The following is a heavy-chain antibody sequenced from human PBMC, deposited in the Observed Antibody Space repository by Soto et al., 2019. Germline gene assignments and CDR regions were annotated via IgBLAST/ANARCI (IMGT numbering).Heavy chain of an antibody. CDR3: ASSDRYCSGGSCYREEYYFDY. CDR2: INPSGGST. CDR1: GYTFTSYY. J-gene: IGHJ4*02. Sequence: ASVKVSCKASGYTFTSYYMHWVRQAPGQGLEWMGIINPSGGSTSYAQKFQGRVTMTRDTSTSTVYMELSSLRSEDTAVYYCASSDRYCSGGSCYREEYYFDYWGQGTLVTVSA. V-gene: IGHV1-46*03. D-gene: IGHD2-15*01.